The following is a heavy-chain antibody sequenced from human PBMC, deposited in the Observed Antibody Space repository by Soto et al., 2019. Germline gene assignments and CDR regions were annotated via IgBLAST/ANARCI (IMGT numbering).Heavy chain of an antibody. CDR1: GYSFTSYW. CDR2: IYPGDSDT. V-gene: IGHV5-51*01. Sequence: GESLKISCKGSGYSFTSYWIGWVRQMPGKGLEWMGIIYPGDSDTRYSPSFQGQVTISADKSISTAYLQWSSLKASDTAMYYCARQYYYDSSGNDAFDIWGQGTMVNVSS. CDR3: ARQYYYDSSGNDAFDI. D-gene: IGHD3-22*01. J-gene: IGHJ3*02.